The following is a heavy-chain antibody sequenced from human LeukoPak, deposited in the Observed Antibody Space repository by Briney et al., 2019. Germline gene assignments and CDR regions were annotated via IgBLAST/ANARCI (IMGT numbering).Heavy chain of an antibody. CDR1: GFTFSSYW. D-gene: IGHD3-22*01. Sequence: GGSLRLSCAASGFTFSSYWMSWVRQAPGKGLEWVANIKQDGSEKYYVDSVKGRFTISRDNAKNSLYLQMNGLRAEDTAVYYCARGNFLSSGYYYVEEGFDYWGQGTLVTVSS. CDR2: IKQDGSEK. V-gene: IGHV3-7*04. CDR3: ARGNFLSSGYYYVEEGFDY. J-gene: IGHJ4*02.